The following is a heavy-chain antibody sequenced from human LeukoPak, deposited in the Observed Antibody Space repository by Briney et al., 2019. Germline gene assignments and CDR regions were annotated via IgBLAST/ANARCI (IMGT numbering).Heavy chain of an antibody. Sequence: GGSLRLSCAASGFTFSNYGIHWVRQAPGKGLDWVAFIRYDGINKYYAGSVKGRFTIFRDNSKNTLYLQMNSLRAEDTAVYYCTKERAAGMYPFDSWGQGTLVIVSS. CDR1: GFTFSNYG. CDR3: TKERAAGMYPFDS. J-gene: IGHJ4*02. CDR2: IRYDGINK. V-gene: IGHV3-30*02. D-gene: IGHD6-25*01.